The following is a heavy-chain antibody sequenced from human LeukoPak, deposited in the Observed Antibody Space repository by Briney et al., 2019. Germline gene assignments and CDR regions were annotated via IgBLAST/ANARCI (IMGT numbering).Heavy chain of an antibody. D-gene: IGHD2-15*01. J-gene: IGHJ4*02. CDR2: ISYDGSNK. CDR3: ARALVTSCSGVLCYPFDY. CDR1: GFTFSSYA. V-gene: IGHV3-30*04. Sequence: GGSLRLSWAASGFTFSSYAMHWVRQAAGKGLEWEAVISYDGSNKYYADSVKGRFTISRDNSKNTLYLQMNSLRAEDAAVYYCARALVTSCSGVLCYPFDYWGQGTLVTVSS.